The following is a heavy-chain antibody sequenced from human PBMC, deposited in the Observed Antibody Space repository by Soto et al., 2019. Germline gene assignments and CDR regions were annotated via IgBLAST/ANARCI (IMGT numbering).Heavy chain of an antibody. D-gene: IGHD3-10*01. CDR1: GCTFSTYA. Sequence: GGSLRLSCAASGCTFSTYAMHWVRQAPGKGLEWVAFISYDGSNKYYADSVKGRFTISRANSKNTLYLQMNSLRAEDTAVYYFARDQYYYGSGSSLGHFDYWGQGTLVTVSS. J-gene: IGHJ4*02. CDR3: ARDQYYYGSGSSLGHFDY. V-gene: IGHV3-30-3*01. CDR2: ISYDGSNK.